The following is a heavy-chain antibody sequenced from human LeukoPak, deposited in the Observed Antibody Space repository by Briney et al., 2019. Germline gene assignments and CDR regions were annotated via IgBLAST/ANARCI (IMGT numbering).Heavy chain of an antibody. D-gene: IGHD6-13*01. CDR2: INPNSGGT. V-gene: IGHV1-2*02. CDR1: GYTFTGYY. Sequence: ASEKVSCKASGYTFTGYYMHWVRQAPGQGLEWMGWINPNSGGTNYAQKFQGRVTMTRDTSISTAYMELSRLRSDDTAVYYCARAKSGSSWPIDAFDIWGQGTMVTVSS. CDR3: ARAKSGSSWPIDAFDI. J-gene: IGHJ3*02.